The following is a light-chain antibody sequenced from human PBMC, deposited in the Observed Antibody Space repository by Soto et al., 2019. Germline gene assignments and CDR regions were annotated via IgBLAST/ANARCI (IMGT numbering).Light chain of an antibody. Sequence: EIVLTQSPATLSLSPGEGATLSCRASQSVGSYLAWYQKKSGQPPRLLIYDASKRTTDIPARLRGSESGTEFTLTISSLQPDDFATYYCQQYNSYSTFGQGTKVDIK. J-gene: IGKJ1*01. CDR2: DAS. CDR3: QQYNSYST. V-gene: IGKV3-11*01. CDR1: QSVGSY.